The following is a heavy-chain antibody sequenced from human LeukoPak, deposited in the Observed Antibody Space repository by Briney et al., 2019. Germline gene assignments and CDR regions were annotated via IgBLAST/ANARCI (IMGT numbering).Heavy chain of an antibody. J-gene: IGHJ4*02. Sequence: ASVKVSCKVSGYTLTELSMHWVRQAPGKGLEWMGGFDPEDGETIYAQKFQGRVTMTEDTSTDTAYMELSSLRSEDTAVYYCATDQKAAAGTVPQFDYWGQGTLVTVSS. D-gene: IGHD6-13*01. CDR2: FDPEDGET. V-gene: IGHV1-24*01. CDR1: GYTLTELS. CDR3: ATDQKAAAGTVPQFDY.